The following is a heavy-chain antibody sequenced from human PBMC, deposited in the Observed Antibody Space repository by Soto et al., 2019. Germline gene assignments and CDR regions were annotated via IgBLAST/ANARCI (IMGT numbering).Heavy chain of an antibody. CDR3: ARDSSGYYYPPNWYFDL. CDR1: GFTFSSYA. Sequence: QVQLVESGGGVVQPGRSLRLSCAASGFTFSSYAMHWVRQAPGKGLEWVAVISYDGSNKYYADSVKGRFTISRDNSKNTLYLQRNSLRAEDTAVYYCARDSSGYYYPPNWYFDLWGRGTLVTVSS. CDR2: ISYDGSNK. J-gene: IGHJ2*01. D-gene: IGHD3-22*01. V-gene: IGHV3-30-3*01.